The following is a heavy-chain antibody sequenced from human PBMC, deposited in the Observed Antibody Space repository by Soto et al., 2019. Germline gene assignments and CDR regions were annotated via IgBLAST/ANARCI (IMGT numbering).Heavy chain of an antibody. CDR3: ARDGHATHSSSSNAFDI. J-gene: IGHJ3*02. V-gene: IGHV1-46*01. D-gene: IGHD6-6*01. CDR1: GYTFTSYY. CDR2: INPSGGST. Sequence: ASVKVSCKASGYTFTSYYMHWVRQAPGQGLEWMGIINPSGGSTSYAQKFQGRVTMTRDTSTSTVYMELSSLRSEDTAVYYGARDGHATHSSSSNAFDIWGQGTMVTVSS.